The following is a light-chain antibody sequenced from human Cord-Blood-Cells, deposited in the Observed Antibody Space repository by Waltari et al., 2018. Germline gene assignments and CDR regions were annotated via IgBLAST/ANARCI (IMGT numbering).Light chain of an antibody. CDR3: SSYTSSSTL. Sequence: QSALTQPASVTGSTGQSITISCTGTSSDVGGYNYVSWYQQHPGKAPKLMIYDVSKRPSGVSNRFSGSKSGNTASLTISGLQAEDEADYYCSSYTSSSTLFGGGTKLTVL. J-gene: IGLJ2*01. CDR1: SSDVGGYNY. V-gene: IGLV2-14*03. CDR2: DVS.